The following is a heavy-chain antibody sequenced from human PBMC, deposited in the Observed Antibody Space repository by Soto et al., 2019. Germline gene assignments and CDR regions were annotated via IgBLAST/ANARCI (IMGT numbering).Heavy chain of an antibody. Sequence: PGESLKISCQGSGYDFTHYWVAWVRQTPGKGLEWMGVIYPGDAETRYSPSFQGRVTFSVDKSIDTAYLHWSSLEASDTAIYYCARVTKYADSGDFYSCAFWGQVALVTVSS. J-gene: IGHJ4*02. CDR3: ARVTKYADSGDFYSCAF. CDR1: GYDFTHYW. V-gene: IGHV5-51*01. D-gene: IGHD3-22*01. CDR2: IYPGDAET.